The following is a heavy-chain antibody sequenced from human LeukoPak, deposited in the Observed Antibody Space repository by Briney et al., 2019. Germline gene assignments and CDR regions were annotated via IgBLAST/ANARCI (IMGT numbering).Heavy chain of an antibody. J-gene: IGHJ4*02. Sequence: SVKVSCKASGGTFSSYAISWVRQAPGQGLEWMGRIIPILGIANYAQKFQGRVTITADKSTSTAYMELSSLRSEDTAVYYCATGYDFWSGSLDYWGQGTLVTVSS. V-gene: IGHV1-69*04. D-gene: IGHD3-3*01. CDR1: GGTFSSYA. CDR3: ATGYDFWSGSLDY. CDR2: IIPILGIA.